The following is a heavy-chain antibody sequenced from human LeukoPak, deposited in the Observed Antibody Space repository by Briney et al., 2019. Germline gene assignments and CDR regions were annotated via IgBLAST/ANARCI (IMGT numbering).Heavy chain of an antibody. D-gene: IGHD3-22*01. CDR1: GGTFSSYDFTFTSYA. CDR2: IIPIYGRA. V-gene: IGHV1-69*13. CDR3: AGFFYDNSNDAFDI. J-gene: IGHJ3*02. Sequence: SVKVSCTASGGTFSSYDFTFTSYAISWVRQAPGQGLEWLGGIIPIYGRANYAQKFQGRVTITADESTRTVTMQLSSLRSEDTAVYYCAGFFYDNSNDAFDIWGQGTVVTVS.